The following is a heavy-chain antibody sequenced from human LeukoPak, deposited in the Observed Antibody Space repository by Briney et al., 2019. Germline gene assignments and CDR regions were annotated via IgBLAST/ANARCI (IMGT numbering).Heavy chain of an antibody. D-gene: IGHD1-1*01. Sequence: ASVKVSCXASGYTFTDYYMHWVRRAPGQGLEWMGRINPNSGGTNYAQKFQGRVTMTRDTSISTAYMELSRLRSDDTAVYYCASKLERLGLVDYWGQGTLVTVSS. J-gene: IGHJ4*02. CDR1: GYTFTDYY. V-gene: IGHV1-2*06. CDR3: ASKLERLGLVDY. CDR2: INPNSGGT.